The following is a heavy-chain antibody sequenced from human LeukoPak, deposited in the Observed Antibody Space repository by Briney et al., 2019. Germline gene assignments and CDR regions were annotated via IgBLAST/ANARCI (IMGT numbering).Heavy chain of an antibody. CDR3: ARDAAVAGSFDY. J-gene: IGHJ4*02. V-gene: IGHV4-59*01. Sequence: SETLSLTCTVSGGSISSYYWSWIRQPPGKGLEWIGYIYYSGSTNYNPSLKSRVTISVDTSKNQFSLKLSSVTAADTAVYYCARDAAVAGSFDYWGQGTLVTVSS. CDR2: IYYSGST. CDR1: GGSISSYY. D-gene: IGHD6-19*01.